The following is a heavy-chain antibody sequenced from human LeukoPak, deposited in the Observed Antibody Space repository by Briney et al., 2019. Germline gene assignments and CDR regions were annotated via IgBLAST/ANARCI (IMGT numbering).Heavy chain of an antibody. CDR2: INSDGSST. V-gene: IGHV3-74*01. CDR1: GFTFSSYW. CDR3: ARRIAAAAAPYYFDY. J-gene: IGHJ4*02. D-gene: IGHD6-13*01. Sequence: GGSLRLSCAASGFTFSSYWMHWVRQAPGKGLLWVSRINSDGSSTSYADSVKGRFAISRDNAKNTLYLQMNSLRAEDTAVYYCARRIAAAAAPYYFDYWGQGTLVTVSS.